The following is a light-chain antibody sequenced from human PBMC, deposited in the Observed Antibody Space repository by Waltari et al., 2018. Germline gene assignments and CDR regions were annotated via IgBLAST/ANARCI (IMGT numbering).Light chain of an antibody. CDR1: SSDIGSYNY. V-gene: IGLV2-14*03. CDR2: DVN. Sequence: QSALTQPASVSGSPGQSITLPCTGTSSDIGSYNYVSWYQHHPGKAPKLMIFDVNNRPSVVSDRFSGSKSGNTASLTISGLQAEDEADYYCSSYTTTSTLLVVFGGGTKLTVL. J-gene: IGLJ2*01. CDR3: SSYTTTSTLLVV.